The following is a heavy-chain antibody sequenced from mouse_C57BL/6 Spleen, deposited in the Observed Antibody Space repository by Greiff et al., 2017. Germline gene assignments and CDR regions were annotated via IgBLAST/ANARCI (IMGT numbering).Heavy chain of an antibody. CDR1: GYTFTDYY. CDR3: ASSGDGYYRNYFDY. Sequence: VQLQQSGPELVKPGASVKISCKASGYTFTDYYMNWVKQSHGKSLEWIGDINPNNGGTSYNQKFKGKATLTVDKSSSTAYMGLRSLTSEDSAVYYCASSGDGYYRNYFDYWGQGTTLTVSS. J-gene: IGHJ2*01. CDR2: INPNNGGT. D-gene: IGHD2-3*01. V-gene: IGHV1-26*01.